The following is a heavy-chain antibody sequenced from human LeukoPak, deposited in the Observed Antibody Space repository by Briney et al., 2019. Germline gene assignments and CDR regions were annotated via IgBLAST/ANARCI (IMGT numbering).Heavy chain of an antibody. J-gene: IGHJ3*02. Sequence: SETLSLTCTVSGGSISSYYWSWIRQPPGKGLEWIGYIYYSGSTNYNPSLKSRVTISVDTSKNQFSLKLSSVTAADTAVYYCARDGGGSTRGAFDIWGQGTMVTVSS. CDR2: IYYSGST. CDR3: ARDGGGSTRGAFDI. D-gene: IGHD2-15*01. CDR1: GGSISSYY. V-gene: IGHV4-59*01.